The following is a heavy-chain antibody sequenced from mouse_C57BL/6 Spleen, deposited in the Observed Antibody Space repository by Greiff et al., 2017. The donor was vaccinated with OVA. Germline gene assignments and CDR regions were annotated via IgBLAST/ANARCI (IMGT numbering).Heavy chain of an antibody. CDR2: ISGGGGNT. CDR1: GFTFSSYT. V-gene: IGHV5-9*01. Sequence: EVQRVESGGGLVKPGGSLKLSCAASGFTFSSYTMSWVRQTPEKRLEWVATISGGGGNTYYPDSVKGRFTISRDNAKNTLYLQMSSLRSEDTALYYCARGTGFAYWGQGTLVTVSA. D-gene: IGHD3-3*01. CDR3: ARGTGFAY. J-gene: IGHJ3*01.